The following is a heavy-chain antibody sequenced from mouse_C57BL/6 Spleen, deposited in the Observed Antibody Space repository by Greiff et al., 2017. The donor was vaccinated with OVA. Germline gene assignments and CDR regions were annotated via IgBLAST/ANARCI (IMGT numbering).Heavy chain of an antibody. V-gene: IGHV1-7*01. D-gene: IGHD2-2*01. CDR2: INPSSGYT. CDR1: GYTFTSYW. CDR3: ARDGYDDGYYFDD. J-gene: IGHJ2*01. Sequence: QVQLQQSGAELAKPGASVKLSCKASGYTFTSYWMHWVKQRPGKGLEWIGYINPSSGYTKYNQKVKDKATLTADKSSSTAYMQLSSRTYEDSAVYYCARDGYDDGYYFDDWGQGTTLTVSS.